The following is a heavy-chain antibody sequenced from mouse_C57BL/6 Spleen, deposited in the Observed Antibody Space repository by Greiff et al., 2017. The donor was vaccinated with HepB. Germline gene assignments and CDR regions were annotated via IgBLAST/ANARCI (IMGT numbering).Heavy chain of an antibody. CDR3: ARWYDYDGGFDY. D-gene: IGHD2-4*01. J-gene: IGHJ2*01. V-gene: IGHV1-52*01. Sequence: QVQLQHPGAELVRPGSSVKLSCKASGYTFTSYWMHWVKQRPIQGLEWIGNIDPSDSETHYNQKFKDKATLTVDKSSSTAYMQLSSLTSEDSAVYYCARWYDYDGGFDYWGQGTTLTVSS. CDR1: GYTFTSYW. CDR2: IDPSDSET.